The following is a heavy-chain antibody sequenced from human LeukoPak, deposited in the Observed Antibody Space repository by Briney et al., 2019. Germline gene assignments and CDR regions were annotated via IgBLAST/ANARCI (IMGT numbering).Heavy chain of an antibody. CDR3: ARAGGYDSSGYIDY. D-gene: IGHD3-22*01. Sequence: SETLSLTCTVSGGSISSYYWSWIRQPPGKGLEWIGYIYYSGSTNYNPSLKSRVTISVDTSKNQFSLKLSSVTAADTAAYYCARAGGYDSSGYIDYWGQGTLVTVSS. CDR1: GGSISSYY. CDR2: IYYSGST. V-gene: IGHV4-59*01. J-gene: IGHJ4*02.